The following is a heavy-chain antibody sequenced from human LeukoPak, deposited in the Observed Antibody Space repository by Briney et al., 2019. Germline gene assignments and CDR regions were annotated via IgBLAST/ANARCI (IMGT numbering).Heavy chain of an antibody. D-gene: IGHD3-3*01. Sequence: SETLSLTCTVSGGSLSSYYWSWIRQPPGKGLEWIGYIYYSGSTNYNPSLKSRVTISVDTSKNQFSLKLSSVTAADTAVYYCARAKTYYDFWSGSPGAFDIWGQGTMVTVSS. CDR3: ARAKTYYDFWSGSPGAFDI. CDR2: IYYSGST. CDR1: GGSLSSYY. J-gene: IGHJ3*02. V-gene: IGHV4-59*08.